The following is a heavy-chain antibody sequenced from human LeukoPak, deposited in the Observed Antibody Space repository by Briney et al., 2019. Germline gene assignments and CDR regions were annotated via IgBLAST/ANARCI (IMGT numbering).Heavy chain of an antibody. D-gene: IGHD2-2*01. J-gene: IGHJ4*02. CDR1: GGSISSSSYY. CDR2: IYYSGST. Sequence: SETLSLTCTVSGGSISSSSYYWGWIRQPPGKGLEWIGSIYYSGSTYYNPSLKSRVTISVDTSKNQFSQKLSSVTAADTAVYYCARVPRDSLPAAIYFDYWGQGTLVTVSS. CDR3: ARVPRDSLPAAIYFDY. V-gene: IGHV4-39*01.